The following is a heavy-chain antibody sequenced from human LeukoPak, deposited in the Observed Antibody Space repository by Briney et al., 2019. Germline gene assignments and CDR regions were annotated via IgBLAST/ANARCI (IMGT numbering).Heavy chain of an antibody. CDR3: ASESGYDSHGMDV. V-gene: IGHV4-39*01. Sequence: PSETLSLTCTVSGGSISSSSYYWGWIRQPPGRGLEWIGSIYYSGSTYYNPSLKSRVTISVATSKNQFSLKLSSVTAADTAVYYCASESGYDSHGMDVWGQGTTVTVSS. CDR2: IYYSGST. D-gene: IGHD5-12*01. J-gene: IGHJ6*02. CDR1: GGSISSSSYY.